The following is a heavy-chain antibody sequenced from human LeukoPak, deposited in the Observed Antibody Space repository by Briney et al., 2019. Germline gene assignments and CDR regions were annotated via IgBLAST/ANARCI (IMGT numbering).Heavy chain of an antibody. CDR3: AKTITARRYYYSMDV. CDR2: ATWNSGTI. J-gene: IGHJ6*03. Sequence: GGSLRLSCVASGFTFNDYAMHWVRQAPGKSLEWVSSATWNSGTIGYADSVKGRFTISRDNAKNSLYLQMNSLRPEDTASYYCAKTITARRYYYSMDVWGKGTTVTVSS. CDR1: GFTFNDYA. D-gene: IGHD6-6*01. V-gene: IGHV3-9*01.